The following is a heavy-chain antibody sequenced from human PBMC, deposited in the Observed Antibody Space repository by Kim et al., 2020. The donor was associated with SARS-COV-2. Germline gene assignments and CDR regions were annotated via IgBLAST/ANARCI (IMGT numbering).Heavy chain of an antibody. J-gene: IGHJ4*02. CDR2: ST. D-gene: IGHD1-26*01. V-gene: IGHV4-59*08. Sequence: STNYAPSLQSRVTISIQKSEKQFSLKLASVTAADTAVYYCVRHSGRFYFDYWGQGTQVTVSS. CDR3: VRHSGRFYFDY.